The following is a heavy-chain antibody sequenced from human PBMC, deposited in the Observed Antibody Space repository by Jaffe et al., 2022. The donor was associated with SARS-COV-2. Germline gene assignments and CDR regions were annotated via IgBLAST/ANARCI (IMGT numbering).Heavy chain of an antibody. CDR1: GFTFSDHY. J-gene: IGHJ4*02. CDR3: AREGLGEISAPWLDY. D-gene: IGHD3-10*01. Sequence: EVQLVESGGGLVQPGGSLRLSCAASGFTFSDHYMDWVRQAPGKGLEWVGRTRNKANSYTTEYAASVKGRFTISRDDSKNSLYLQMNSLKTEDTAVYYCAREGLGEISAPWLDYWGQGTLVTVSS. V-gene: IGHV3-72*01. CDR2: TRNKANSYTT.